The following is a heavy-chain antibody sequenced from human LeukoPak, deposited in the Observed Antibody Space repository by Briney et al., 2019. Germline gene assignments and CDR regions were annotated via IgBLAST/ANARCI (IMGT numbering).Heavy chain of an antibody. Sequence: ASVKLSCKASGYTFTCYYMHWVRQAPGQGDEWMGWINPTSGGTNYAQKFQGRVTMTRDTSISTAYMELSRLRSDDTAVYYCARDRPGGYSSSWYGDYYYGMDVWGQGTTVTVSS. V-gene: IGHV1-2*02. D-gene: IGHD6-13*01. CDR3: ARDRPGGYSSSWYGDYYYGMDV. J-gene: IGHJ6*01. CDR1: GYTFTCYY. CDR2: INPTSGGT.